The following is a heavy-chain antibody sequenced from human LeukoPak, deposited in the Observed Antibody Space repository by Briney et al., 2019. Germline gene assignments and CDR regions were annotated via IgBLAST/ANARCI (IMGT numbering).Heavy chain of an antibody. CDR3: ARDAPEYCGGDCYPF. CDR1: GYTFTSYG. Sequence: ASVKVSCKASGYTFTSYGISWVRQAPGQGLEWMGIINPSGGSTSYAQKFQGRVTMTRDTSTSTVYMELSSLRSEDTAVYYCARDAPEYCGGDCYPFWGQGTLVTVSS. J-gene: IGHJ4*02. CDR2: INPSGGST. V-gene: IGHV1-46*01. D-gene: IGHD2-21*02.